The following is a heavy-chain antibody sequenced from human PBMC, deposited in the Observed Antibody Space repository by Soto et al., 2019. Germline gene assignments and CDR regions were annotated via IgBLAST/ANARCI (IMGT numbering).Heavy chain of an antibody. CDR2: IYPGDSDP. V-gene: IGHV5-51*01. Sequence: EVQLVQSGAEVKKPGESLKISCKGSGYRFNSYWIGWVRQMPGNGLEWMGIIYPGDSDPRYRPSLRGQVTISADKSISTAYLQWSSLKASDTAIYYFARAIEMSTIGWFDPWGQGTLVTVSS. CDR1: GYRFNSYW. CDR3: ARAIEMSTIGWFDP. J-gene: IGHJ5*02. D-gene: IGHD1-1*01.